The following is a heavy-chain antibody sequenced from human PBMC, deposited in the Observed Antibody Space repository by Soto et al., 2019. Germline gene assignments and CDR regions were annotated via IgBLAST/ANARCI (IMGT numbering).Heavy chain of an antibody. CDR3: ARGNIVVVPAAIGTWYYYYGMDV. CDR1: GGSIIRYY. V-gene: IGHV4-4*07. D-gene: IGHD2-2*02. J-gene: IGHJ6*02. CDR2: IYTSGST. Sequence: SETLSLICTVSGGSIIRYYWSWILQPAGKGLERIGRIYTSGSTNYNPSLKSRVTMSVDTSKNQFSLKLSSVTAADTAVYYCARGNIVVVPAAIGTWYYYYGMDVWGQGTTVTVSS.